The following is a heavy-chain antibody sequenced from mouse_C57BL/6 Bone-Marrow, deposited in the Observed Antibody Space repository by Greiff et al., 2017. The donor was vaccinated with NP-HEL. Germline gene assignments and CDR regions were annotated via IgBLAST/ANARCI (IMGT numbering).Heavy chain of an antibody. Sequence: VQLKESGPALVKPGASVKISCKASGYSFTDYNMNWVKQSNGKSLEWIGVINPNYGTTSYNQKFKGKATLTVDQSSSTAYMQLNSLTSEDSAVYYCARGITTVVATWRYFDVWGTGTTVTVSS. J-gene: IGHJ1*03. D-gene: IGHD1-1*01. CDR3: ARGITTVVATWRYFDV. CDR2: INPNYGTT. V-gene: IGHV1-39*01. CDR1: GYSFTDYN.